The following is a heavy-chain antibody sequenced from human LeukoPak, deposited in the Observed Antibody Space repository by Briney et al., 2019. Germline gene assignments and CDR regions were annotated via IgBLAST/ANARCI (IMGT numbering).Heavy chain of an antibody. Sequence: SETLSLTCTVSGGSISSSSYYWGWIRQPPGKGLEWIGSIYYSGSTYYNPSLKSRVTIPVDTSKNQFSLKLSSVTAADTAVYYCAVSGYYYYFDYWGQGTLVTVSS. CDR2: IYYSGST. V-gene: IGHV4-39*07. CDR1: GGSISSSSYY. D-gene: IGHD3-22*01. CDR3: AVSGYYYYFDY. J-gene: IGHJ4*02.